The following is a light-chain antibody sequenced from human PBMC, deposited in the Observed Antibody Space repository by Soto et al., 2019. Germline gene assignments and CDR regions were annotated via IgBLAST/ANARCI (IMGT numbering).Light chain of an antibody. J-gene: IGKJ1*01. CDR2: AAS. CDR1: QGIANY. CDR3: QKYSSAPWT. Sequence: DIQMTQSPSYMSASVGERVTISCRASQGIANYLAWYQQKPGKVPELLIYAASTLHSGVPSRFSGSGSGTDFTLTISSLQPEDVASYYCQKYSSAPWTFDQGTKVEIK. V-gene: IGKV1-27*01.